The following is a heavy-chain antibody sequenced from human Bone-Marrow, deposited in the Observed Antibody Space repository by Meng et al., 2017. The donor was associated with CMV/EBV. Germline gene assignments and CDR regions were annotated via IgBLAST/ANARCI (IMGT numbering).Heavy chain of an antibody. J-gene: IGHJ4*02. Sequence: GESLKISCAASGFTFDDYGMSWVRQAPGKGLEWVSGINWNSFTTGYADSVKGRFTISRDNAKNSLYLQMNSLRAEDTAVYYCARGETYDFWSGYPVYFDYWGQGTLVTVSS. CDR1: GFTFDDYG. CDR2: INWNSFTT. CDR3: ARGETYDFWSGYPVYFDY. D-gene: IGHD3-3*01. V-gene: IGHV3-20*04.